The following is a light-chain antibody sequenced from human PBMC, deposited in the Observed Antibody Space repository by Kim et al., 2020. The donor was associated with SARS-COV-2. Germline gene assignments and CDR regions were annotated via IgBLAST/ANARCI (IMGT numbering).Light chain of an antibody. CDR1: QSVSNN. V-gene: IGKV3-15*01. CDR3: KKYDEWNKWK. J-gene: IGKJ1*01. CDR2: GES. Sequence: SPGETATLSCSASQSVSNNVAWYQQQPGQAPRLLIYGESTRATDVKERLSGSGYGTDFTLTIRRMKYEDIEVYKCKKYDEWNKWKLGKGKKVDIK.